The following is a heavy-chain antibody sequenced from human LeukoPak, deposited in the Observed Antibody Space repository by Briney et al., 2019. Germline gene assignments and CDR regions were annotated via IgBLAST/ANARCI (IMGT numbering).Heavy chain of an antibody. CDR2: IYTSGST. J-gene: IGHJ6*02. D-gene: IGHD5-12*01. V-gene: IGHV4-4*07. CDR1: GGSISSYY. CDR3: ARDSESGYDYYYYGMDV. Sequence: SETLSFTCTVSGGSISSYYWSWIRQPAGKGLEWIGRIYTSGSTNYNPSLKSRVTMSVDTSKNQFSLKLSSVTAADTAVYYCARDSESGYDYYYYGMDVWGQGTTVTVSS.